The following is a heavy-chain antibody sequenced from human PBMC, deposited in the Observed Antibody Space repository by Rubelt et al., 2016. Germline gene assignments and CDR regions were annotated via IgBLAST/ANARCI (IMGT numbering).Heavy chain of an antibody. CDR2: INHSGST. CDR3: ARGGYFDWFFDY. D-gene: IGHD3-9*01. V-gene: IGHV4-34*01. J-gene: IGHJ4*02. Sequence: GEINHSGSTNYNPSLKSRVTISVDTSKNQFSLKLSSVTAADTAVYYCARGGYFDWFFDYWGQGTLVTVSS.